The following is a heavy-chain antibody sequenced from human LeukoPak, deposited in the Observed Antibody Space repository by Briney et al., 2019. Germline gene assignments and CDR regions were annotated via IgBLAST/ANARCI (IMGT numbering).Heavy chain of an antibody. V-gene: IGHV3-30*18. Sequence: GGSLRLSCAASGFTFSSYGMHWVRQAPGKGLEWVAVISYDGSNKYYADSVKGRFTISRDNSKNTLYLQMNSLRAEDTAVYYCAKEGLLWFGEPPYYFDYWGQGTLVTVSS. CDR1: GFTFSSYG. CDR2: ISYDGSNK. CDR3: AKEGLLWFGEPPYYFDY. D-gene: IGHD3-10*01. J-gene: IGHJ4*02.